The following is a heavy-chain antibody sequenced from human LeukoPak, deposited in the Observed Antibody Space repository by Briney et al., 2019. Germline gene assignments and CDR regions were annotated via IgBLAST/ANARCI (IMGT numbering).Heavy chain of an antibody. Sequence: ASVKVSCKASGYTFTSYGISWARQAPGQGLEWMGWISAYNGNTNYAQKLQGRVTMTTDTSTSTAYMELRSLRSDDTAVYYCARDPPGADAFDIWGQGTMVTVSS. D-gene: IGHD1-26*01. V-gene: IGHV1-18*01. CDR1: GYTFTSYG. J-gene: IGHJ3*02. CDR2: ISAYNGNT. CDR3: ARDPPGADAFDI.